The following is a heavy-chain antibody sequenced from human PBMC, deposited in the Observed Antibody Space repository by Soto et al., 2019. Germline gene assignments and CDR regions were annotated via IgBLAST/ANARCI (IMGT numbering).Heavy chain of an antibody. CDR2: LKPNGGDT. Sequence: ASVKVSSKASGYTFTSYDINWVRQATGQGLEWMGWLKPNGGDTGYAQNFQGRVTLTRNTSTATAYMELTSLTSADTAVYFCARNPTETGTFEYWG. D-gene: IGHD7-27*01. J-gene: IGHJ4*01. V-gene: IGHV1-8*01. CDR1: GYTFTSYD. CDR3: ARNPTETGTFEY.